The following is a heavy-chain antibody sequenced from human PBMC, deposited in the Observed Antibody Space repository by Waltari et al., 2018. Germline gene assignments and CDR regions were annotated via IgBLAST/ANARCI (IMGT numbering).Heavy chain of an antibody. CDR3: ARSGITGISYYFDY. D-gene: IGHD1-20*01. V-gene: IGHV1-46*01. Sequence: QVQLVQSGAEVKKPGASVKVSCKASGYTFTSYYMHWVCEAPGQGLEWMGIINPSGGSTSYAQKFQGRVTMTRDTSTSTVFMELSSLRSEDTAVYYCARSGITGISYYFDYWGQGTLVTVSS. J-gene: IGHJ4*02. CDR2: INPSGGST. CDR1: GYTFTSYY.